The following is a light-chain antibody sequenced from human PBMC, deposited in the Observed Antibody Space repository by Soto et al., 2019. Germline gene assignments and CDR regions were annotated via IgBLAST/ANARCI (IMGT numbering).Light chain of an antibody. CDR2: SDD. CDR3: STWDATRSGRV. V-gene: IGLV1-47*02. Sequence: QSVLTQPPSASGTPGQKVTISCSGASSNIGNNFVSWYQQVPGTAPKLLIYSDDQRPSGVPARVSGSTSGTSASLATSGRRSDDEEDYYYSTWDATRSGRVFGGGTKLTVL. CDR1: SSNIGNNF. J-gene: IGLJ3*02.